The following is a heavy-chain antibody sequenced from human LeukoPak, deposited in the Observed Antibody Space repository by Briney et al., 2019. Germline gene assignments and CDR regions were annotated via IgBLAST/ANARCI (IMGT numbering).Heavy chain of an antibody. CDR2: IYHSGST. CDR1: GGSISSSNW. Sequence: PSGTLSLTCAVSGGSISSSNWWSWVRQPPGKGLEWIGEIYHSGSTNYNPSLKSRVTISVDKSKNQFSLKLSSVTAADTAVYYCASAPYYYYYGMDVWGQGTTVTVSS. CDR3: ASAPYYYYYGMDV. V-gene: IGHV4-4*02. J-gene: IGHJ6*02.